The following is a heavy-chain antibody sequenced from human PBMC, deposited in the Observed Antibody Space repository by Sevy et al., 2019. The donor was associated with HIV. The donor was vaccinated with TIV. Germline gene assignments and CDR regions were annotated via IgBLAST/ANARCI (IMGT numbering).Heavy chain of an antibody. CDR1: GFTFSSYT. CDR2: ISTTSIIT. V-gene: IGHV3-48*01. J-gene: IGHJ3*02. Sequence: GGSLRLSCAASGFTFSSYTMNWVRQAPGKGLEWVSYISTTSIITYYADSVRGRFTISRDNAKNSLYLQMNSLRAEDTAVYYCARDASPHCSGGRCYFDAFDIWGQGTMVTVSS. CDR3: ARDASPHCSGGRCYFDAFDI. D-gene: IGHD2-15*01.